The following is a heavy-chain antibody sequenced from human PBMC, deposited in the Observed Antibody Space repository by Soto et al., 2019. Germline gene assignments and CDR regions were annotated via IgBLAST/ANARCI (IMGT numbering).Heavy chain of an antibody. CDR1: GFTFSNAW. D-gene: IGHD5-12*01. CDR3: TPTRGYSGYDDY. V-gene: IGHV3-15*01. J-gene: IGHJ4*02. CDR2: IKSKTDGGTT. Sequence: GGSLRLSCAASGFTFSNAWMSWVRQAPGKGLEWVGRIKSKTDGGTTDYPAPVKGRFTISRDDSKNTLYLQMNSLKTEDTAVYYCTPTRGYSGYDDYWGQGTLVTVSS.